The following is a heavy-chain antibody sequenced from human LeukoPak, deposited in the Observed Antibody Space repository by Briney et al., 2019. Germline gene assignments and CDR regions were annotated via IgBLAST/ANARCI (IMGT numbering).Heavy chain of an antibody. CDR1: GFTLSTYG. D-gene: IGHD3-10*01. V-gene: IGHV3-23*01. J-gene: IGHJ3*02. CDR3: AKDTGTYYGSGNYWDAFDI. CDR2: LSSSGDET. Sequence: GGSLRLSCAASGFTLSTYGMSWVRQVPGRGLEWVSGLSSSGDETHYGDSVRGRFTISRDNSKNTLYLQMNSLRAADTALYYCAKDTGTYYGSGNYWDAFDIWGQGTMVTVSS.